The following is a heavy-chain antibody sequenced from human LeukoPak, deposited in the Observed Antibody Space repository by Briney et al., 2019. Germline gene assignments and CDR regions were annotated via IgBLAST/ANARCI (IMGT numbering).Heavy chain of an antibody. J-gene: IGHJ6*02. Sequence: ASVKVSCKASGYTFTSYGISWVRQAPGQGLEWMGWISAYNGKTKYAQKLQGRVTMTTDTSTSTAYMELRSLRSDDTAVYYCARDPGYCTNGVCYTDYYYYYGMDVWGQGTTVTVSS. CDR1: GYTFTSYG. CDR3: ARDPGYCTNGVCYTDYYYYYGMDV. CDR2: ISAYNGKT. D-gene: IGHD2-8*01. V-gene: IGHV1-18*01.